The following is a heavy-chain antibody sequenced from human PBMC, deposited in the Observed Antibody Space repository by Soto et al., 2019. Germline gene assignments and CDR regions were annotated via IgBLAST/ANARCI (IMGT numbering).Heavy chain of an antibody. CDR1: GYSFTSYW. Sequence: PGESLKVSCKGSGYSFTSYWISWVRQMPGKGLEWMGRIDPSDSYTNYSPSFQGHVTISADKCISTAYLQWSSLKASDTAMYYCARLGTRVVVVDGYYYYYGMDVCGQGTRGSLSS. J-gene: IGHJ6*02. V-gene: IGHV5-10-1*01. CDR3: ARLGTRVVVVDGYYYYYGMDV. CDR2: IDPSDSYT. D-gene: IGHD2-15*01.